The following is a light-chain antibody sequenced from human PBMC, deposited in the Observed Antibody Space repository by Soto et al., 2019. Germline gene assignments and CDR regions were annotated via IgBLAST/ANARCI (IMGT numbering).Light chain of an antibody. V-gene: IGKV3-11*01. CDR3: HQRNK. Sequence: IVLTQSPNTLSLSPGERATLSCRASQFLSSYLAWYQQIPGQPPRLLIYDTSNRVTGIPARFSGSRSGTDFTLTISSLEPEDFAVYFCHQRNKFGQGTRLE. J-gene: IGKJ5*01. CDR2: DTS. CDR1: QFLSSY.